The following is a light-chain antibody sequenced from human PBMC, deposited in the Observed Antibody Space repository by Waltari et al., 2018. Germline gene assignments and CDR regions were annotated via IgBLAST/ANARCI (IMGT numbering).Light chain of an antibody. Sequence: EIVLTQSPGTLSLSQGERATLSCRASQSVSSNNLAWYQQKPGQAPRLLLYGAYSRTTGIPDRFSGSGSGTDFTLTISRLEPEDFAVYYCQQFASPLSFGGGTKVEIK. CDR2: GAY. V-gene: IGKV3-20*01. CDR3: QQFASPLS. CDR1: QSVSSNN. J-gene: IGKJ4*01.